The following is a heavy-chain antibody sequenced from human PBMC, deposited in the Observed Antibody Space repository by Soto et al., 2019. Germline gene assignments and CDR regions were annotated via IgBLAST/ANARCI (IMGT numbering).Heavy chain of an antibody. CDR1: GDSVSSNSAA. V-gene: IGHV6-1*01. Sequence: SQTLSLTCAISGDSVSSNSAAWNWIRQSPSRGLEWLGRTYYRSKWYNDYAVSVKSRITINPDTSKNQFSLQLNSVTPEDTAVYYCAVTRTSGGWLCHYYYYGMDVWGQGTTVTV. CDR2: TYYRSKWYN. CDR3: AVTRTSGGWLCHYYYYGMDV. D-gene: IGHD6-19*01. J-gene: IGHJ6*02.